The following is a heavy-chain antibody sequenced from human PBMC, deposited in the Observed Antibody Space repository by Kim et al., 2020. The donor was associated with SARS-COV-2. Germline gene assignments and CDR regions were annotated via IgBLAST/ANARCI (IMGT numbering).Heavy chain of an antibody. CDR1: GFTFSSYS. CDR3: ARDSTAWSRDY. CDR2: ITIGSTNT. V-gene: IGHV3-21*01. J-gene: IGHJ4*02. D-gene: IGHD2-8*02. Sequence: GGSLRLSCAASGFTFSSYSMSWVRQAPGKGLEWVSLITIGSTNTYYADSVKGRFTISRDDAKNSLFLQMNSLRAEDTAVYYCARDSTAWSRDYWGQGTLV.